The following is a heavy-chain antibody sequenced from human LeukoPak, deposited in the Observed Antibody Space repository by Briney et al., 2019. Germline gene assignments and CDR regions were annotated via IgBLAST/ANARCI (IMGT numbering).Heavy chain of an antibody. Sequence: SETQSLTCTVSGGSISSSSYYWGWIRQPPGMGLEWIGRIYYSGSTYYNPSLKSRVTISVDTSKNQCSLMLSSVTAANTAVYYCARRTYYYGSGSYSWFDPWGQGTLVTVSS. J-gene: IGHJ5*02. CDR3: ARRTYYYGSGSYSWFDP. D-gene: IGHD3-10*01. CDR1: GGSISSSSYY. CDR2: IYYSGST. V-gene: IGHV4-39*01.